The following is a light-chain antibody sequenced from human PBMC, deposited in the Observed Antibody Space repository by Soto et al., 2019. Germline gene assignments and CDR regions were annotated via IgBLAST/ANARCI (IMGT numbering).Light chain of an antibody. V-gene: IGKV1-39*01. CDR3: QQSYSSPIT. Sequence: DIQMTQSPSSLSASVGDRVSITCRASQRISSYLNWYQQKIGQAPKLLINAASRLQSGVPSSFSGSGSGTDFTLTISSLQPEDFATYYCQQSYSSPITFGQGTRLEIK. CDR2: AAS. CDR1: QRISSY. J-gene: IGKJ5*01.